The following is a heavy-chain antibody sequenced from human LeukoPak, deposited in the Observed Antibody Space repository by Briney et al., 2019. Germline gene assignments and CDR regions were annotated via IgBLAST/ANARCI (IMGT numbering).Heavy chain of an antibody. V-gene: IGHV3-13*01. J-gene: IGHJ3*02. Sequence: PGGSLRLSCAASGFTFSTSDMHWVRQPTGRNLEWVSAIGFAGDTYYADSLKGRFTISRENAKNSLYLQVSSLRAGDTAVYYCARARDVDTDAFDIWGQGTMVTVSS. CDR1: GFTFSTSD. CDR3: ARARDVDTDAFDI. CDR2: IGFAGDT. D-gene: IGHD5-18*01.